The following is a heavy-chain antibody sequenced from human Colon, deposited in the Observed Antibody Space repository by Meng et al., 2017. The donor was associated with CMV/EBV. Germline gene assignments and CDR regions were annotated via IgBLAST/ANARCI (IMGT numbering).Heavy chain of an antibody. V-gene: IGHV1-2*02. J-gene: IGHJ4*02. CDR3: IRENWYYDY. Sequence: EQPGQSGVGGKKPVASVKVYGRASGCTFTPYYIQWVRHAPGLGLEWEGCMLPKTGALDYAQKFRGRITLTTDTSITTSYMELSGLTSDDTAVYYCIRENWYYDYWGLGTLVTVSS. CDR1: GCTFTPYY. D-gene: IGHD1-1*01. CDR2: MLPKTGAL.